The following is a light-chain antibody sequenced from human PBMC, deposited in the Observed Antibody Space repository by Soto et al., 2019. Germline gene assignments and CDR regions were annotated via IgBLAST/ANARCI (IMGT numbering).Light chain of an antibody. J-gene: IGKJ1*01. CDR3: HQRQSWPRT. Sequence: EIVLTQSPATLSSFPGDRVTLSCRASQYINTRLAWYQHRPGQSPRLLIYQTSLRAAGIPARFSASGSGTDFTLTISDVRPEDFALSYCHQRQSWPRTFGQGTKVDIK. CDR2: QTS. CDR1: QYINTR. V-gene: IGKV3-11*01.